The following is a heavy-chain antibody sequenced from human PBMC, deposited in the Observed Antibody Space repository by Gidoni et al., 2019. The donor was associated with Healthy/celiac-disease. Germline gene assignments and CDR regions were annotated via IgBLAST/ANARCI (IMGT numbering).Heavy chain of an antibody. CDR3: TTDGGLDYYYGMDV. Sequence: EVQLVEPGGGLVKPGGSLRLSCAASGSTLSNAWMSWVRQAPGKGLEWVGRIKSNTDGRTTDYAAHVKGSFTISRDDSTNTLYLQMNSLKTEDTAVYYCTTDGGLDYYYGMDVWGQGTTVTVSS. CDR2: IKSNTDGRTT. J-gene: IGHJ6*02. CDR1: GSTLSNAW. V-gene: IGHV3-15*01. D-gene: IGHD3-16*01.